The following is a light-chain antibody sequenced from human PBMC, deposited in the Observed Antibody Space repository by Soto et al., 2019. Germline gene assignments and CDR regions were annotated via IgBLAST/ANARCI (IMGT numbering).Light chain of an antibody. CDR2: HAS. V-gene: IGKV1-5*02. Sequence: IELTQPPSSLSAYLVDIVTIICRASQSISNWLAWYQQKPGTAPKVLIYHASNLQSGVPSRFSGSGSGTEFTLTISSLQPDDFATYYCQQYNSYSFGQGTKVDIK. CDR3: QQYNSYS. J-gene: IGKJ1*01. CDR1: QSISNW.